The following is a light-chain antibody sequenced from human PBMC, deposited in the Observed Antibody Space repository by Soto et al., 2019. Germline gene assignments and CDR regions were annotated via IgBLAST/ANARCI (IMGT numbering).Light chain of an antibody. V-gene: IGLV2-14*01. CDR3: SSYTSTTSYV. Sequence: QSALTQPASVSGSPGQSITISCTGTSNDVGGYNYVSWYQHHPGKAPKRMIYEVSNRPSGVSNRFSGSKSGNTASLTISGLQPEDEADYYCSSYTSTTSYVFGPGTKVTVL. J-gene: IGLJ1*01. CDR2: EVS. CDR1: SNDVGGYNY.